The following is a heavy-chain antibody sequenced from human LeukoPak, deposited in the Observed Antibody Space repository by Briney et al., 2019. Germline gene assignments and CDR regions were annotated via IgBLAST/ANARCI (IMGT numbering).Heavy chain of an antibody. V-gene: IGHV3-21*01. J-gene: IGHJ6*03. Sequence: GGSLRLXCAASGFTFSSYSMNWVRQAPGKALEWVSSISSSSSYIYYADSVKGRFTISRDNAKHSLYLQINSLRAEDTARYYCSRDALGYCCSSSCFNYYYYYMDVWGKGTTVTVSS. CDR1: GFTFSSYS. CDR2: ISSSSSYI. D-gene: IGHD2-2*01. CDR3: SRDALGYCCSSSCFNYYYYYMDV.